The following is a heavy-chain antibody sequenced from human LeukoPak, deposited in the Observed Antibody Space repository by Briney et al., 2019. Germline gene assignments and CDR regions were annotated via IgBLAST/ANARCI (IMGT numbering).Heavy chain of an antibody. CDR1: GFTFSSYA. CDR3: AKGGQLERRPHFDY. J-gene: IGHJ4*02. D-gene: IGHD1-1*01. V-gene: IGHV3-23*01. CDR2: ISGSGGST. Sequence: PEGSLRLSCAASGFTFSSYAMSWVRQAPGKGLEWVSAISGSGGSTYYADSVKGRFTISRDKSKNTLYLQMNSLRAEDTAVYYCAKGGQLERRPHFDYWGQGTLVTVSS.